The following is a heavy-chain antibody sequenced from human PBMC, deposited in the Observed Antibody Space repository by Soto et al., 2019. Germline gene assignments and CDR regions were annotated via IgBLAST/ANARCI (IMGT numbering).Heavy chain of an antibody. J-gene: IGHJ6*02. Sequence: QVQLVQSGAEVKKPGSSVKVSCKASGGSFSSYTNSWVRQAPGQGLEWMGGIIPIFGTTNIAQKFQGRVTITTDESTSTAYMELSSLRSEATATYYGARDAPPWMGYSSSSGDHYYALDVWGQGTTVTVSS. D-gene: IGHD6-6*01. CDR2: IIPIFGTT. CDR1: GGSFSSYT. CDR3: ARDAPPWMGYSSSSGDHYYALDV. V-gene: IGHV1-69*01.